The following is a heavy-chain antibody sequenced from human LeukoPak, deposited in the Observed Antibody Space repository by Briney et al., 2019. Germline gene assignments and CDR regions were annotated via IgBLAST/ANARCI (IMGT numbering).Heavy chain of an antibody. J-gene: IGHJ4*02. CDR2: IYSGGST. Sequence: GGSLRLSCAASGFTVSSNYMSWVRQAPGKGLEWVSVIYSGGSTYYADSVKGRFTISRDNSKNTLYLQMNSLRAEDTAVYYCASPGEGLSTAQLDYWGQGTLVTVSS. CDR1: GFTVSSNY. V-gene: IGHV3-53*01. D-gene: IGHD3-10*01. CDR3: ASPGEGLSTAQLDY.